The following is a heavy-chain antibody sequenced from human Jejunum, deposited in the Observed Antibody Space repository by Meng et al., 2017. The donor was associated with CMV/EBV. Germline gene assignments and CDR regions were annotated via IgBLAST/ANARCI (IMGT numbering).Heavy chain of an antibody. J-gene: IGHJ5*02. Sequence: TLASYYMHWEQHAPGQEIEWMGTINPSGGGTSHAQKFQGRVTMTRDTSTSTVYMELSSLRSDDTAMYYCARGLCTGDRCPLDSWGQGTLVTVSS. D-gene: IGHD2-8*02. CDR1: TLASYY. CDR3: ARGLCTGDRCPLDS. V-gene: IGHV1-46*01. CDR2: INPSGGGT.